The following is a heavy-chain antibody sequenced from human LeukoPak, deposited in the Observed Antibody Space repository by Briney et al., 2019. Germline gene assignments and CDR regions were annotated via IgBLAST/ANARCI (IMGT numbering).Heavy chain of an antibody. CDR2: IYYRGTT. CDR3: TRFDTVGYYYGFDL. J-gene: IGHJ3*01. Sequence: GYIYYRGTTNYNPSLKSRATISLDTSNSQFSLKLSSVTAADTAVYYCTRFDTVGYYYGFDLWGQGTMVTVSS. D-gene: IGHD3-22*01. V-gene: IGHV4-59*01.